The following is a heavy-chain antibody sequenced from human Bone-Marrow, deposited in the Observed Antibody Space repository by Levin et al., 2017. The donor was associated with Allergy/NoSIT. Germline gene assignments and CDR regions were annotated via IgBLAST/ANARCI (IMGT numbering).Heavy chain of an antibody. CDR2: IYWDGDK. Sequence: ESGPTLVKPTQTLTLTCSFSGFSLNTGGVGVGWIRQPPEKALEWLALIYWDGDKRYSPALKTRVTITKDSSKNQVVLTMTNMDLVDPATDYCAPVVPFEYRSCLRRKNYHGMDVWGQGTTVTVSS. CDR1: GFSLNTGGVG. V-gene: IGHV2-5*02. CDR3: APVVPFEYRSCLRRKNYHGMDV. J-gene: IGHJ6*02. D-gene: IGHD5/OR15-5a*01.